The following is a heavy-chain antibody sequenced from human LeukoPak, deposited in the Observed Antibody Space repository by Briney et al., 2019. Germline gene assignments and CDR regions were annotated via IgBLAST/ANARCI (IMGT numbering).Heavy chain of an antibody. CDR3: AKCSGGPYSSVDY. Sequence: GGSLRLSCAASGFTFDDYAMHWVRQAPGKGLEWVSGISWNSGSIGYADSVKGRFTISRDNAKNSLYLQMNSLRAEDTAIYYCAKCSGGPYSSVDYWGQGTLVTVSS. CDR1: GFTFDDYA. J-gene: IGHJ4*02. D-gene: IGHD2-15*01. CDR2: ISWNSGSI. V-gene: IGHV3-9*01.